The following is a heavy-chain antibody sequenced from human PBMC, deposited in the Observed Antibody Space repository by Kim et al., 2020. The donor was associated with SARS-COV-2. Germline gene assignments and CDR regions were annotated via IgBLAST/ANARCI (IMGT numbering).Heavy chain of an antibody. D-gene: IGHD1-26*01. V-gene: IGHV4-34*01. Sequence: SETLSLTCAVYGGSFSGYYWSWIRQPPGKGLEWIGEINHSGSTNYNPSLKSRVTISVDTSKNQFSLKLSSVTAADTAVYYCARVGSYHLFDYWGQGTLVTVSS. CDR3: ARVGSYHLFDY. CDR2: INHSGST. CDR1: GGSFSGYY. J-gene: IGHJ4*02.